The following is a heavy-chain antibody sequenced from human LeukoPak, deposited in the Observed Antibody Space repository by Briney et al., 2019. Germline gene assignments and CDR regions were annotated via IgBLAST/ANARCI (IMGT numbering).Heavy chain of an antibody. V-gene: IGHV4-59*01. Sequence: PSETLSLTCTVSGGSISSYYWSWIRQPPGKGLEWIGYIYYSGSTNYNPSLKSRVTISVDTSKNQFSLKLSSVTAADTAVYYCAREVVEDGGSEYYFDYWGQGTLVTVSS. D-gene: IGHD2-15*01. J-gene: IGHJ4*02. CDR3: AREVVEDGGSEYYFDY. CDR2: IYYSGST. CDR1: GGSISSYY.